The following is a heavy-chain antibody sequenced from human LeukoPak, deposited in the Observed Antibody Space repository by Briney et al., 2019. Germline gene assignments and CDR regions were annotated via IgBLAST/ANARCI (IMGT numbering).Heavy chain of an antibody. V-gene: IGHV3-15*01. CDR3: AIYYYGSGRD. Sequence: GGSLRLSCAASGFTFSSYAMSWARQAPGKGLEWVGRIKSKADGGTTDYGAPVKGRFTISRDDSKNMLYLQMNSLKPEDTAVYYCAIYYYGSGRDWGQGTLVTVSS. D-gene: IGHD3-10*01. CDR2: IKSKADGGTT. J-gene: IGHJ4*02. CDR1: GFTFSSYA.